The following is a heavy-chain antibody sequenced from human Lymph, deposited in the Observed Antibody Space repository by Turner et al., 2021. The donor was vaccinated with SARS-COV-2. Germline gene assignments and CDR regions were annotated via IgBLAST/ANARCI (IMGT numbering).Heavy chain of an antibody. CDR2: IYYSGST. CDR3: AGGFDY. CDR1: GGSISSYY. V-gene: IGHV4-59*01. J-gene: IGHJ4*02. Sequence: QVQLQESGPGLVKPSETLSLTCTVSGGSISSYYWSWIRQPPGKGLEWIGYIYYSGSTTYTPSLKSRVTISVETSKSQFSLELTYVTAADTAVYYSAGGFDYWGQGTLVTVSP.